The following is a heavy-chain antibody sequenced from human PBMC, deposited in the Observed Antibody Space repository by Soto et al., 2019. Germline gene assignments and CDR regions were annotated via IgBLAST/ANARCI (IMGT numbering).Heavy chain of an antibody. CDR1: GGSISSYY. CDR3: ARARYDFWSGYYDY. V-gene: IGHV4-59*01. J-gene: IGHJ4*02. Sequence: PSETLSLTCTVSGGSISSYYWSWTRQPPGKGLEWIGYIYYSGSTNYNPSLKSRVTISVDTSKNQFSLKLSSVTAADTAVYYCARARYDFWSGYYDYWGQGTLVTVSS. D-gene: IGHD3-3*01. CDR2: IYYSGST.